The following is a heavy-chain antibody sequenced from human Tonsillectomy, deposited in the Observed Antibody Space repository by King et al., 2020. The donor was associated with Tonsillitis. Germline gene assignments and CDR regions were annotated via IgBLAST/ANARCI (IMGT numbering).Heavy chain of an antibody. CDR1: GYSISSGYY. CDR2: MYHTGSS. D-gene: IGHD1-1*01. CDR3: ARGRTDLAY. J-gene: IGHJ4*02. V-gene: IGHV4-38-2*01. Sequence: QLQESGPGLVKPSETLSLTCAVSGYSISSGYYWGWIRQPPGKGLEWIGRMYHTGSSYYNPSLKSRVTISVDTSKNQFSLKLNSVTASDTAVYYCARGRTDLAYWGQGTLVTVSS.